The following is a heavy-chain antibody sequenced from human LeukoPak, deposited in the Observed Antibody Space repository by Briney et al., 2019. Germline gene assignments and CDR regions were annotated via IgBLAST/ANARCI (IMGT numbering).Heavy chain of an antibody. CDR1: GFTFSSYE. V-gene: IGHV3-48*03. J-gene: IGHJ6*04. D-gene: IGHD3-10*02. CDR2: ISSSGSTI. Sequence: PGGSLRLSCAASGFTFSSYELNWVRQAPGKGLEWASYISSSGSTIYYADPVKGRFTISRDNAKNSLYLQMNSLRAEDTAVYYCAELGITMIGGVWGKGNTVTISS. CDR3: AELGITMIGGV.